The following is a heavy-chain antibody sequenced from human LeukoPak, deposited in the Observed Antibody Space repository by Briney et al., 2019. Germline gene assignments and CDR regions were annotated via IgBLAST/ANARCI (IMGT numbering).Heavy chain of an antibody. CDR1: GFTFSKHW. CDR2: IRQNGSGI. J-gene: IGHJ4*02. Sequence: GGSLRLSCAASGFTFSKHWMSWVRQAPGKGLGWVANIRQNGSGIAYVDSVEGRFTISRDDAQNSLYLEMNRLRVEDTAVYYCADPGVGYWGQGTLVTVSS. D-gene: IGHD2-8*01. CDR3: ADPGVGY. V-gene: IGHV3-7*01.